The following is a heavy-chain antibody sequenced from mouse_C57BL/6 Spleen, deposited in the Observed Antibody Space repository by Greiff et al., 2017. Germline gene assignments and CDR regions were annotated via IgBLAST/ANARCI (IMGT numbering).Heavy chain of an antibody. V-gene: IGHV1-4*01. CDR3: ARWDDYDGGFAY. J-gene: IGHJ3*01. CDR1: GYTFTSYT. D-gene: IGHD2-4*01. Sequence: VQLQQSGAELARPGASVKMSCKASGYTFTSYTMHWVKQRPGQGLEWIGYINPSSGYTKYNQKFKDKATLTADKSSSTAYMQLSSLTSEDSAVYYCARWDDYDGGFAYWGQGTLVTVSA. CDR2: INPSSGYT.